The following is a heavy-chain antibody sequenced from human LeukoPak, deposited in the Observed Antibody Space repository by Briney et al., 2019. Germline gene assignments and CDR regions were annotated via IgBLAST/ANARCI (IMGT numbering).Heavy chain of an antibody. Sequence: SETLSLTCAVYGGSFSGYYWSWIRQPPGKGLEWIGEINHSGSTNYNPSLKSRVTISVDTSKNQFSLKLSSVTAADTAVYYCARFIPYYFDYWGQGTLVTVSS. V-gene: IGHV4-34*01. D-gene: IGHD2-2*02. CDR1: GGSFSGYY. J-gene: IGHJ4*02. CDR3: ARFIPYYFDY. CDR2: INHSGST.